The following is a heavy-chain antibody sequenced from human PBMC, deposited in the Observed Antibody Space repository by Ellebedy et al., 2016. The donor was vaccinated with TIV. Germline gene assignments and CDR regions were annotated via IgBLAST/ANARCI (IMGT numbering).Heavy chain of an antibody. CDR2: IFYSGST. D-gene: IGHD6-19*01. J-gene: IGHJ4*02. CDR3: ARTIAVAGTFSFDY. V-gene: IGHV4-59*01. Sequence: SETLSLTCTVSGGSISNYYWSWIRQPPGKGLEWIGYIFYSGSTHYNPSLKRRVTISVDTSKNQFSLKLSSVTAADTAMYFCARTIAVAGTFSFDYWGQGTLVTVSS. CDR1: GGSISNYY.